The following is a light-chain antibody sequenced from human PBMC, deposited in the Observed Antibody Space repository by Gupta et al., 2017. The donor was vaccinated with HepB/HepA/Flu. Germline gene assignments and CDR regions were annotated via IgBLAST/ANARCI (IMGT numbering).Light chain of an antibody. V-gene: IGKV1-33*01. CDR3: QQYDDLPYT. CDR2: DAS. Sequence: DIQMTQSPSSLSASVGDRVTITCQASQDINNYLNWYQRRPGKAPKLLIYDASNLETGVPSRFSGSGSGTDFSFTISSLQPEDIATYYCQQYDDLPYTFGQETKLEIK. J-gene: IGKJ2*01. CDR1: QDINNY.